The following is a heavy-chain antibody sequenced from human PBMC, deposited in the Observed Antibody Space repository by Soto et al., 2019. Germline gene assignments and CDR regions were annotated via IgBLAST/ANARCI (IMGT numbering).Heavy chain of an antibody. Sequence: ASVKVSCKASGYTFTGYYMHWVRQAPGQGLEWMGWINVGNGNTGYSRKFQGRVTNARDMSASTAYIEVTSLTSEDTAIYYCAREGAHYTPLDHWGQGTLVTVS. J-gene: IGHJ4*02. CDR2: INVGNGNT. CDR1: GYTFTGYY. V-gene: IGHV1-3*01. CDR3: AREGAHYTPLDH. D-gene: IGHD2-15*01.